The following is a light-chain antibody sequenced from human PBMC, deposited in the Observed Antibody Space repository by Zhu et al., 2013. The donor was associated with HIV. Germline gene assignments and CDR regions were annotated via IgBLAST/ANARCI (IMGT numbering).Light chain of an antibody. CDR3: QQYGSPWT. CDR2: AAS. Sequence: EIVLTQSPGTLSLSPLERATLSCRASQSVTSNFLAWFQQKPGQAPRLLIYAASKRISGIPDRFSGSGSGTDFTLTISRLEPEDFAVYYCQQYGSPWTFGQGTKVEIK. CDR1: QSVTSNF. V-gene: IGKV3-20*01. J-gene: IGKJ1*01.